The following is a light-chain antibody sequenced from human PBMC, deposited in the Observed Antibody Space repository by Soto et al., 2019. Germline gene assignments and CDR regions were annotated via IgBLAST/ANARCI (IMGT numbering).Light chain of an antibody. J-gene: IGLJ1*01. CDR2: DVN. CDR1: SNVVGHFNY. V-gene: IGLV2-14*03. CDR3: TSFTTSDTFV. Sequence: QSVLAQPASVSGSPGQSITISCTGTSNVVGHFNYVPWFQQHPGKAPKLLFFDVNNWPSGVSDRFSGSKSGNTASLTISGLQPEDEADYYCTSFTTSDTFVFGSGTKVTVL.